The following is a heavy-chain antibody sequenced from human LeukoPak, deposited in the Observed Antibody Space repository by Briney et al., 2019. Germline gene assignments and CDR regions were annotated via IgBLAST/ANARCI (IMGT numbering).Heavy chain of an antibody. V-gene: IGHV1-2*02. CDR1: GYTFTASS. J-gene: IGHJ4*02. Sequence: ASVKVSCKASGYTFTASSMHWVRQAPGQGLEWMGWITPNSGGTNFAQKFQSRVTMTRDTSISTAYMELSRLRSDDTAVYYCAAGYGSNYYYFDSWGQGTLVSVTS. CDR3: AAGYGSNYYYFDS. D-gene: IGHD1-26*01. CDR2: ITPNSGGT.